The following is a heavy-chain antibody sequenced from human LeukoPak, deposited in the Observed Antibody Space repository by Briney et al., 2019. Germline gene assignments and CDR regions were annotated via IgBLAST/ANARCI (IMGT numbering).Heavy chain of an antibody. CDR2: IKQDGSEK. CDR3: ARDRGVVPAALEFDY. D-gene: IGHD2-2*01. V-gene: IGHV3-7*01. Sequence: GGSLRLSCAASGFTFSSYRMSWVRQAPGKGLEWVANIKQDGSEKYYVDSVKGRFTISRDNAKNSLYLQMNSLRAEDTAVYYCARDRGVVPAALEFDYWGQGTLVTVSS. CDR1: GFTFSSYR. J-gene: IGHJ4*02.